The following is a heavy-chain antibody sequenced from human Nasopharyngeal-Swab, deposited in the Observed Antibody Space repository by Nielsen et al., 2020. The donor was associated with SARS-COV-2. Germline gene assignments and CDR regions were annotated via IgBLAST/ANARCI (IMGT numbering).Heavy chain of an antibody. CDR1: GFTFSDYY. CDR2: ISSSGSTI. CDR3: ARSGNYYDSSGYYSQVFDY. V-gene: IGHV3-11*04. Sequence: GGSLRLSCAASGFTFSDYYMSWIRQAPGKGLEWVSYISSSGSTIYYADSVKGRFTISRDNAKNSLYLQMNSLRAEDTAVYYCARSGNYYDSSGYYSQVFDYWGQGTLVTVSS. J-gene: IGHJ4*02. D-gene: IGHD3-22*01.